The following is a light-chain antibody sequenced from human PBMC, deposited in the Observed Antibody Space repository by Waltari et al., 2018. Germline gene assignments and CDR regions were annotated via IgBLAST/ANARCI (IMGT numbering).Light chain of an antibody. J-gene: IGKJ5*01. Sequence: AIQLTQSPSSLSASVGDRVTITCRASQDISTALACYQQKSGEAPKLLIYDASTLGSGVPARFSGSGTRTDFSLTISRLQTEDFSTYHCQQFHNYPPTFGQGTRLEIK. V-gene: IGKV1-13*01. CDR3: QQFHNYPPT. CDR1: QDISTA. CDR2: DAS.